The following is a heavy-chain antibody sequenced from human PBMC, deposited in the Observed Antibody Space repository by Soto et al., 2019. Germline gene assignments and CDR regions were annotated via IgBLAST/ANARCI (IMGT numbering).Heavy chain of an antibody. V-gene: IGHV1-69*12. J-gene: IGHJ6*02. D-gene: IGHD3-3*02. CDR2: IIPVFRAP. CDR1: GGTFDTYA. Sequence: QVHLVQSGAEVKKPGSSVKVSCKVSGGTFDTYAISWVRQAPGQGLEWMGGIIPVFRAPDYAQKFQGRVTITADESASTAHMELPGLRFDDTSVYYCARDKGRPKLGGNYYYRTDGWGQGNSVTVSS. CDR3: ARDKGRPKLGGNYYYRTDG.